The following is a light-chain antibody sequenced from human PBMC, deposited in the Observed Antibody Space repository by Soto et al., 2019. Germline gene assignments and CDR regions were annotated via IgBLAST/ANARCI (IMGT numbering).Light chain of an antibody. CDR2: GAS. Sequence: EIVLTQSPGTLSFSPGERATLLCRAIQSVTSSSIAWHQQKPGQAPRLLIYGASSRATGIPDRFSASGSGTDFTLTISRLESEDSAVYYCQHYGSSPGLTFGGGTKVDIK. CDR3: QHYGSSPGLT. CDR1: QSVTSSS. V-gene: IGKV3-20*01. J-gene: IGKJ4*01.